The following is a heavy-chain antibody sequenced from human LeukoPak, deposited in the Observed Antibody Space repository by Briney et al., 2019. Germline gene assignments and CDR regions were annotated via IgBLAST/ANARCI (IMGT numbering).Heavy chain of an antibody. D-gene: IGHD2-15*01. Sequence: GGPLKISCKASGYSSASYTIGGAAKMQGKGLKWMGIFCAGDSDTRYSPSFQGQVPISADKSISTAYLQWSSLKASDTAMYYCARHSYCSGGSCYAGFDIWGQGTMVTVSS. J-gene: IGHJ3*02. V-gene: IGHV5-51*01. CDR2: FCAGDSDT. CDR1: GYSSASYT. CDR3: ARHSYCSGGSCYAGFDI.